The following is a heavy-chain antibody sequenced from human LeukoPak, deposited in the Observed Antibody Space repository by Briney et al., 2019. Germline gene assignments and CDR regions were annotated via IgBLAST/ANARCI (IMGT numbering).Heavy chain of an antibody. CDR2: ISSNGGST. CDR3: ARDSGAYGSGLIDY. V-gene: IGHV3-64*01. D-gene: IGHD6-19*01. Sequence: QPGGSLRLSCAASGFTFSSYAMHWVRQAPGKGLEYVSAISSNGGSTYYANSVKGRFTISRDNSKNTLYLQMGSLRAEDMAVYYCARDSGAYGSGLIDYWGQGTLVTVSS. J-gene: IGHJ4*02. CDR1: GFTFSSYA.